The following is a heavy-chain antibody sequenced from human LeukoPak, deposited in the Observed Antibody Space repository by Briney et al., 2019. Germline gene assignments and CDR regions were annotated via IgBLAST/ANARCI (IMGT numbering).Heavy chain of an antibody. CDR3: ARYVSGHYFDY. CDR2: IYSSGST. CDR1: GGSISSSY. D-gene: IGHD3-16*01. J-gene: IGHJ4*02. V-gene: IGHV4-4*07. Sequence: ASETLSLTCTVSGGSISSSYWSWLRQPAGKGLEWIGRIYSSGSTSYNPSLRSRVSMSVDTSKNQFSLNLGAVAAADTAMYYCARYVSGHYFDYWGQGTLVTVSS.